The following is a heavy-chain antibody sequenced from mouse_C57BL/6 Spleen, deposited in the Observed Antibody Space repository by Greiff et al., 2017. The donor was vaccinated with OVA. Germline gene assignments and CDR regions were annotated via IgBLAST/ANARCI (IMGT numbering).Heavy chain of an antibody. CDR3: SRGGLRSYYVDY. CDR1: GFSLTSYG. CDR2: IWSGGST. Sequence: VKVVESGPGLVQPSQSLSITCTVSGFSLTSYGVHWVRQSPGKGLEWLGVIWSGGSTDYNAAFISRLSISKDNSKSQVFFKMNSLQADDTAIYYCSRGGLRSYYVDYWGQGTTLTVSS. D-gene: IGHD1-1*01. J-gene: IGHJ2*01. V-gene: IGHV2-2*01.